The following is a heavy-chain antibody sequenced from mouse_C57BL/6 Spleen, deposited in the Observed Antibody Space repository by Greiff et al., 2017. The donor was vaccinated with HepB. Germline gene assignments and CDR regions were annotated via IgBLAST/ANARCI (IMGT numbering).Heavy chain of an antibody. Sequence: VQLQQSGAELVKPGASVKISCKASGYTFTDYDINWVKQRPGQGLEWIGKIGPGSGSTYYNENLKGKATLTADKSTNTSYMQLSSLTSEDSAVYFCARKGGNCIPYYFDYWGQGTTLTVSS. V-gene: IGHV1-77*01. CDR3: ARKGGNCIPYYFDY. CDR2: IGPGSGST. D-gene: IGHD1-1*02. CDR1: GYTFTDYD. J-gene: IGHJ2*01.